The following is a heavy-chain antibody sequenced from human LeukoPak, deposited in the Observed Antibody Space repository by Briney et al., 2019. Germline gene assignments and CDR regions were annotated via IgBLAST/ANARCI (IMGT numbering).Heavy chain of an antibody. CDR2: ISSSSSYI. V-gene: IGHV3-21*04. CDR1: GFTFSSYS. Sequence: GGSLRLSCAASGFTFSSYSMNWVRQAPGKGLEWVSSISSSSSYIYYADSVKGRFTISRDNSKNTLYLQMNSLRAEDTAVYYCAKYPVTAHLDYWGQGTLVTVSS. J-gene: IGHJ4*02. D-gene: IGHD2-21*02. CDR3: AKYPVTAHLDY.